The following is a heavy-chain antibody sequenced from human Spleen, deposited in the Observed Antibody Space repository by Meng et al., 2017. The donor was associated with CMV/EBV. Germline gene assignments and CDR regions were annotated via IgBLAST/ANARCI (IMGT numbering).Heavy chain of an antibody. CDR1: GYIFSSSW. J-gene: IGHJ4*02. Sequence: KVSCKGPGYIFSSSWIAWVRQVPGKGLEWMGIIYPGDSDTRYSPSFQGQVTISADESISTAYLQWSSLKASDTAMYYCARQSYPQFYFDYWGQGTLFTVSS. CDR3: ARQSYPQFYFDY. CDR2: IYPGDSDT. V-gene: IGHV5-51*01. D-gene: IGHD3-16*02.